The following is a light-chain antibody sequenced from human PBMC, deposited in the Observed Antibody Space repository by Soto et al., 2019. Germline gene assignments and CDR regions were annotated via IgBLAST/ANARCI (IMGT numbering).Light chain of an antibody. CDR2: DAS. CDR1: QSISSW. J-gene: IGKJ1*01. Sequence: DIQMTQSPSTLSASVGDRVTITCRASQSISSWLAWYQQKPGKAPKLLIYDASSLESGVPSRFSGSGSGTEFTLTIRSLQPDDFATYYCQQYNSGWTFAQGTKV. CDR3: QQYNSGWT. V-gene: IGKV1-5*01.